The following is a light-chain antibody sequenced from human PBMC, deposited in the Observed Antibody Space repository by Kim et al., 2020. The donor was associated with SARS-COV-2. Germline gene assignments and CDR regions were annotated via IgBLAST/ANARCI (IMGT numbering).Light chain of an antibody. CDR2: DAS. CDR3: QQYNNWPLT. V-gene: IGKV3-15*01. Sequence: SVSPWERATLSYRASQSINNNLAWYQQKPGQSPRLLIYDASTGASGIPARFSGSGSGTEFALSISSLQSEDFAVYYCQQYNNWPLTFGGGTKLEI. J-gene: IGKJ4*01. CDR1: QSINNN.